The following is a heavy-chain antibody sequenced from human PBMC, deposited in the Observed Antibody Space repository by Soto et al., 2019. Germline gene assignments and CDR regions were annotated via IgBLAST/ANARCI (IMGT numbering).Heavy chain of an antibody. Sequence: EVQLLESGGGLVQPGGSLRLSCAASGFTFSSYDMSWVRQAPGKGLEWVSAIRGSGGSTYYAAAVKGRFTISRDNSKNTLYLQMNSLRAEDTAEYYFAEGDSSSPWYGAFDLWGQGTMVTVSS. J-gene: IGHJ3*01. CDR2: IRGSGGST. D-gene: IGHD6-6*01. CDR1: GFTFSSYD. V-gene: IGHV3-23*01. CDR3: AEGDSSSPWYGAFDL.